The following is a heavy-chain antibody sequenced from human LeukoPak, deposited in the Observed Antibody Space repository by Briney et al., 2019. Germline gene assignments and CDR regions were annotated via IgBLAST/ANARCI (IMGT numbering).Heavy chain of an antibody. CDR3: ARGGQLVLGYYFDY. CDR2: IYYSGST. Sequence: SGTLSLTCTVSGGSISSYYWSWIRQPPGKGLEWIGYIYYSGSTNYNPSLKSRVTISVDTSKNQFSLKLSSVTAADTAVYYCARGGQLVLGYYFDYWGQGTLVTVSS. CDR1: GGSISSYY. J-gene: IGHJ4*02. D-gene: IGHD6-13*01. V-gene: IGHV4-59*01.